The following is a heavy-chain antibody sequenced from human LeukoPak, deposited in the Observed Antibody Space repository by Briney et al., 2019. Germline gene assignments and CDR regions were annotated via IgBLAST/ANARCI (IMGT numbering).Heavy chain of an antibody. Sequence: GGSWNLSFAASGFTFSSYAMSWVRKAPGKGLKWVSAISGSGGSTYYADSVKGRFTISRDNSKNTLYLQMNSLRAEDTAVYYCAKDTWDSYGYDIDYWGQGTLVTVSS. CDR3: AKDTWDSYGYDIDY. J-gene: IGHJ4*02. D-gene: IGHD5-18*01. CDR2: ISGSGGST. CDR1: GFTFSSYA. V-gene: IGHV3-23*01.